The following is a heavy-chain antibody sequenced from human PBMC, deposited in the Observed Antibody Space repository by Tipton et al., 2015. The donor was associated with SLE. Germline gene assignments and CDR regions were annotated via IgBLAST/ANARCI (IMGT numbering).Heavy chain of an antibody. V-gene: IGHV4-38-2*01. CDR3: ARLDDYSTY. CDR1: SFALTNGYY. Sequence: TLSLTCDVSSFALTNGYYWGWIRQPPGKGLEWIGSIYHSGSTYYNPSLKSRVTISVDTSKNKFSLKLSSVTAADTAVYYCARLDDYSTYWGQGTLVTVSS. D-gene: IGHD4-11*01. CDR2: IYHSGST. J-gene: IGHJ4*02.